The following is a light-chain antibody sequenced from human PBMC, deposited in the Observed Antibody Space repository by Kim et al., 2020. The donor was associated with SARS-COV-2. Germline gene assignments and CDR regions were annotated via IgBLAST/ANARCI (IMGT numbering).Light chain of an antibody. CDR1: SSNIGAGYD. J-gene: IGLJ2*01. CDR2: DNN. V-gene: IGLV1-40*01. CDR3: QSYDSSLSGWV. Sequence: QSVLTQPPSVSGAPGQRVTISCTGRSSNIGAGYDVHWYQQLPGTAPKLLIYDNNNRPSGVPDRFSGSKSGTSASLAITGLQVEDEADYYCQSYDSSLSGWVFGGGTKLTVL.